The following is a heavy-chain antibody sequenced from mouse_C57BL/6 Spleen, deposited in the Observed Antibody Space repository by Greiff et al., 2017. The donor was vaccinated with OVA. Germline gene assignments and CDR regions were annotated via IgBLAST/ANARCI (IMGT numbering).Heavy chain of an antibody. J-gene: IGHJ4*01. Sequence: QVQLQQSGAELARPGASVKMSCKASGYTFTSYTMHWVKQRPGQGLEWIGYINPSSGYTKYNQKFKDKATLTADKSSSTAYMQLSSLTSEDSAVYYCARSATGTYYAMDYWGQGTSVTVSS. CDR3: ARSATGTYYAMDY. D-gene: IGHD4-1*02. V-gene: IGHV1-4*01. CDR1: GYTFTSYT. CDR2: INPSSGYT.